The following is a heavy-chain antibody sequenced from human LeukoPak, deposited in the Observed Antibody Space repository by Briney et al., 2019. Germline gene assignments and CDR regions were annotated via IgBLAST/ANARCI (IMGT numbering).Heavy chain of an antibody. Sequence: PSETLSLTCAVSGYSISSGYFWAWIRQPPGKGLEWIGSISHSGSTYSKSSHKSRVIISVDTSNNQFSLKLTSVTAADTATYYCARDGYYYDGSFQYWGQGIRVAVPS. V-gene: IGHV4-38-2*02. D-gene: IGHD3-22*01. J-gene: IGHJ4*02. CDR1: GYSISSGYF. CDR3: ARDGYYYDGSFQY. CDR2: ISHSGST.